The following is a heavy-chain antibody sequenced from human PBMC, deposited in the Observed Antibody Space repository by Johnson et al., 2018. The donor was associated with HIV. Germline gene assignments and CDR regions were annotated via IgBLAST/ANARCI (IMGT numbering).Heavy chain of an antibody. V-gene: IGHV3-30*03. D-gene: IGHD2-15*01. CDR3: ARDDGGGGDAFDI. Sequence: QVQLVESGGGLVQPGGSLRLSCAASAFTFSNYWMNWVRQAPGKGLEWAAVISYDGSNKYYADSGKGRFTISRDNSKNTLYLQMNSLRAEDTAVYYCARDDGGGGDAFDIWGQGTMVTVSS. J-gene: IGHJ3*02. CDR1: AFTFSNYW. CDR2: ISYDGSNK.